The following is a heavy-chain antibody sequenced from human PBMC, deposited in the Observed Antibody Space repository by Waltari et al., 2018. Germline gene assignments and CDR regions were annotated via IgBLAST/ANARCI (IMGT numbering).Heavy chain of an antibody. CDR1: GFFFSSYW. CDR2: IKGDGSFT. V-gene: IGHV3-74*01. J-gene: IGHJ4*02. D-gene: IGHD1-1*01. CDR3: VRDASWNIDY. Sequence: VQLVESGGGLVQPGGSLRLSCAASGFFFSSYWMHWVRQVPGKGLVWISRIKGDGSFTDYADSVRGRFTISRDNAKTTLYLQMNSLGAEDTAVYFCVRDASWNIDYWGQGTLVTVSS.